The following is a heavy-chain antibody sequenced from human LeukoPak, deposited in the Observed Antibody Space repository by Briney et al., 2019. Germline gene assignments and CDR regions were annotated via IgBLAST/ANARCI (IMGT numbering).Heavy chain of an antibody. Sequence: SVKVSCKASGGTFSSYAISWVRQAPGQGLEWMGRIIPILGIANYAQKFQGRVTITADKSTSTAYMELSSLRPEDTAVYYCARDTKDGYNPTDYWGQGTLVTVSS. J-gene: IGHJ4*02. CDR2: IIPILGIA. CDR3: ARDTKDGYNPTDY. D-gene: IGHD5-24*01. V-gene: IGHV1-69*04. CDR1: GGTFSSYA.